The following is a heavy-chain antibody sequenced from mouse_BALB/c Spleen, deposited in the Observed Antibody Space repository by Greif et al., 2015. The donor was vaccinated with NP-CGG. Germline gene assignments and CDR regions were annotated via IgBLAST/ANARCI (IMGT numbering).Heavy chain of an antibody. CDR1: GYTFTEYT. Sequence: VQLQQSGPELVKPGASVKISRKTSGYTFTEYTMHWVKQRHGKSLEWIGGINPNNGGTSYNQKFKGKATLTVDKSSSTAYMELRSLTSEDSAVYYCARGGYYYGSSFAYWGQGTLVTVSA. V-gene: IGHV1-18*01. CDR3: ARGGYYYGSSFAY. J-gene: IGHJ3*01. D-gene: IGHD1-1*01. CDR2: INPNNGGT.